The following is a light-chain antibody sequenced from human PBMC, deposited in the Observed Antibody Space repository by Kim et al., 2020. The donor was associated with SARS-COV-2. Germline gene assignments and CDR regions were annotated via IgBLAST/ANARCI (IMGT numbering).Light chain of an antibody. Sequence: SPGETATLSCRATQSDSSSYLAWYQQKPGQAPRLLIYGAYSSATGIPDRFSGSGSGTDFTLTISRLETEDFAVYYCQQYGSSPLTFGGGTKVDIK. CDR2: GAY. CDR3: QQYGSSPLT. J-gene: IGKJ4*01. CDR1: QSDSSSY. V-gene: IGKV3-20*01.